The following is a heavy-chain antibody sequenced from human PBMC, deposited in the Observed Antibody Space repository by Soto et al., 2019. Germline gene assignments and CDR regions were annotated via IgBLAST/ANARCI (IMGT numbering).Heavy chain of an antibody. J-gene: IGHJ2*01. D-gene: IGHD1-20*01. Sequence: QVQLVQSGAEVKKPGASVKVSCKASGYTFTNYHMHWVRQAPGLGLEWMGTINLSDGGTGYTERWQGRVTMSRDTSTSTGYMELSSLRSEDTAVYYCASELTGTAYFDVWGRGTLGTVSS. CDR2: INLSDGGT. CDR1: GYTFTNYH. V-gene: IGHV1-46*04. CDR3: ASELTGTAYFDV.